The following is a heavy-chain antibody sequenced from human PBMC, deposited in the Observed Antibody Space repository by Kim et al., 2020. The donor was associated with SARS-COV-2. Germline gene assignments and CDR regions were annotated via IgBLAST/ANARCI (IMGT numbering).Heavy chain of an antibody. CDR1: GLTFRNYG. CDR2: ISYDGTIQ. CDR3: AKGPIAVVPGGKMWLDP. Sequence: GGSLRLSCAASGLTFRNYGMHWVRQATGKGLEWVADISYDGTIQYYGDSVEGRFTISRDNSKNTLYLQMNSLRVEDTAVYYCAKGPIAVVPGGKMWLDPWGQGTLVTVSS. V-gene: IGHV3-30*18. J-gene: IGHJ5*02. D-gene: IGHD2-2*01.